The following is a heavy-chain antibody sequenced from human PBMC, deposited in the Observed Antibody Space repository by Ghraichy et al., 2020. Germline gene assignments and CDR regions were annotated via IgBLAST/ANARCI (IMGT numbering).Heavy chain of an antibody. D-gene: IGHD6-13*01. CDR2: TYYRSKWYN. J-gene: IGHJ6*03. V-gene: IGHV6-1*01. CDR3: ARDGLLGSSWEYYYYYMDV. Sequence: SQTLSLTCAISGDSVSSNSAAWNWIRQSPSRGLEWLGRTYYRSKWYNDYAVSVKSRITINPDTSKNQFSLQLNSVTPEDTAVYYCARDGLLGSSWEYYYYYMDVWGKGTTVTVSS. CDR1: GDSVSSNSAA.